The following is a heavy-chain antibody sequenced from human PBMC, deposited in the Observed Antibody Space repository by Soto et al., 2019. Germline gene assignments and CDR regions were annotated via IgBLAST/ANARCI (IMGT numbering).Heavy chain of an antibody. CDR1: GFTFTGYS. J-gene: IGHJ4*02. Sequence: GGSLRLSCAASGFTFTGYSVNWVRQAPGKGLEWVSYISSGSKTIYYAESVKGRFTVSRDNARNSQYLQMNSLRDEDTAVYYCAREDILGARSFDYWGQGTLVTVSS. D-gene: IGHD1-26*01. CDR2: ISSGSKTI. V-gene: IGHV3-48*02. CDR3: AREDILGARSFDY.